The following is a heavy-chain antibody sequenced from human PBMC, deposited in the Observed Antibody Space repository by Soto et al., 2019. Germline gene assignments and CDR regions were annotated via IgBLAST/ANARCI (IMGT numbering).Heavy chain of an antibody. CDR3: ARIMKLLWLRPSYYYYAMDV. D-gene: IGHD5-18*01. CDR2: ISGSRPTI. V-gene: IGHV3-48*03. CDR1: GFTFSDYE. J-gene: IGHJ6*02. Sequence: EVQLVESGGGLVQPGGSLRLSCAASGFTFSDYELNWVRQAPGKGLEWVSYISGSRPTIYYADSVKGRFTISRDNAKNSLYLQLNSLRAEDTAVYYCARIMKLLWLRPSYYYYAMDVWGQGTTVTVSS.